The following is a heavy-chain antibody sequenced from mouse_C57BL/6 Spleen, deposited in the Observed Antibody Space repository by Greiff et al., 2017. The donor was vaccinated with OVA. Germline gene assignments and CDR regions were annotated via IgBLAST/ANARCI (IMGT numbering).Heavy chain of an antibody. D-gene: IGHD1-1*01. V-gene: IGHV5-17*01. J-gene: IGHJ4*01. CDR3: ATIYYGSSSYAMDY. Sequence: EVQVVESGGGLVKPGGSLKLSCAASGFTISDYGMHWVRQAPEKGLEWVAYISSGSSTIYYAATVQGRFTISRDTASHTLFLQLTSLRSEDTAMYYCATIYYGSSSYAMDYWGQGTSVTVAS. CDR2: ISSGSSTI. CDR1: GFTISDYG.